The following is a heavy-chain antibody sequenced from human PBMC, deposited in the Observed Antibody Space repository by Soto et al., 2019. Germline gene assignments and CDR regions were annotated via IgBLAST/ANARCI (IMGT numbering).Heavy chain of an antibody. J-gene: IGHJ3*02. V-gene: IGHV1-18*01. CDR3: KRDPDSDDAFDI. CDR1: GYTFTTYG. Sequence: ASVKVSCKASGYTFTTYGISWVRQAPGQGLEWMGWISAYNGNTNYAQKLEGRVTMSTDTSTTTAYMELRSLRSDDTAVYYCKRDPDSDDAFDIWGQGTMVTVSS. CDR2: ISAYNGNT. D-gene: IGHD3-10*01.